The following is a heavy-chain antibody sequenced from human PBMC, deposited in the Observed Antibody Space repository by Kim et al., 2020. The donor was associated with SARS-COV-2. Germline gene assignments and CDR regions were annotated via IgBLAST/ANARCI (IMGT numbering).Heavy chain of an antibody. CDR3: AKGLSSGSYHGNYFDY. CDR1: GFTFSSYA. Sequence: GGSLRLSCAASGFTFSSYAMSWVRQAPGKGLEWVSAISGSGGSTYYADSVKGRFTISRDNSKNTLYLQMNSLRAEDTAVYYCAKGLSSGSYHGNYFDYWGQGTLVTVSS. V-gene: IGHV3-23*01. CDR2: ISGSGGST. D-gene: IGHD1-26*01. J-gene: IGHJ4*02.